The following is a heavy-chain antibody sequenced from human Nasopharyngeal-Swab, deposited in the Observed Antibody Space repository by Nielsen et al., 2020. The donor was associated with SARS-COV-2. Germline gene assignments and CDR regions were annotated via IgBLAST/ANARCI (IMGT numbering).Heavy chain of an antibody. D-gene: IGHD6-13*01. J-gene: IGHJ6*03. CDR2: INPNSGGT. CDR3: ARDRSASWSALDV. Sequence: ASVKVSCKASGYTFTGYYIYWVRQAPGQGLEWMGWINPNSGGTNYAQKFQGWVTMTRDTSISTAYMELSRLKSDDTAMYYCARDRSASWSALDVWGKGTTVTVSS. V-gene: IGHV1-2*04. CDR1: GYTFTGYY.